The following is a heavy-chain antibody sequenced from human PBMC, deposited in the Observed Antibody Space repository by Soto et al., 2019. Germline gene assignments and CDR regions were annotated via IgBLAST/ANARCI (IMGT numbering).Heavy chain of an antibody. CDR2: IIPILGIA. CDR3: ARAPIGYCSSTSCPYYYYMDV. CDR1: GGTFSSYT. V-gene: IGHV1-69*02. Sequence: QVQLVQSGAEVKKPGSPVKVSCKASGGTFSSYTISWVRQAPGQGLEWMGRIIPILGIANYAQKFQGRVTITADKSTSTAYMELSSLRSEDTAVYYCARAPIGYCSSTSCPYYYYMDVWGKGTTVTVSS. D-gene: IGHD2-2*01. J-gene: IGHJ6*03.